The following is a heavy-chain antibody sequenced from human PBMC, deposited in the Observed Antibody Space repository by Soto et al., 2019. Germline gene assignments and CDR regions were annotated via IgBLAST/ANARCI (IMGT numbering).Heavy chain of an antibody. V-gene: IGHV3-53*01. D-gene: IGHD6-19*01. J-gene: IGHJ3*02. CDR1: GFTVSSNY. CDR2: IYSGGST. CDR3: AGNSRIAVAADDAFDI. Sequence: GGSLSLSCAASGFTVSSNYMSWVRQAPGKGLEWVSVIYSGGSTYHADSVKGRFTISRDNSKNTLYLQMNSLRAEDTAVYYCAGNSRIAVAADDAFDIWGQGTMVTVSS.